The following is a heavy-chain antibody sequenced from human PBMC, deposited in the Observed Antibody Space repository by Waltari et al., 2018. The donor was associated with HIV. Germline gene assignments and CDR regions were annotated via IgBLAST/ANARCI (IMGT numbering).Heavy chain of an antibody. CDR1: GGSFSGYD. CDR2: INHNERI. Sequence: QVQLQQWGAGLLRPSETLSHTCAVYGGSFSGYDCSWIRQPPGKGLEWIGEINHNERINYNPSVKRRVTISVDTPKNQFSLKLSSVTAADTAVYDCASCQLIAAAGTRDYYYGMDVWGQATTVTVSS. CDR3: ASCQLIAAAGTRDYYYGMDV. V-gene: IGHV4-34*01. J-gene: IGHJ6*01. D-gene: IGHD6-13*01.